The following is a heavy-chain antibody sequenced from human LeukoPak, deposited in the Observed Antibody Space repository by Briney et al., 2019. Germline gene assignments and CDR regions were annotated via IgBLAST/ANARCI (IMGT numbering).Heavy chain of an antibody. CDR1: GFTFSSYT. Sequence: GGSLRLSCAAAGFTFSSYTSEWVRQAPGKGLEWVSSISAVSTYIYYADSVKGGFTITRDNVEKSAYLELSGLTGPDTAIYYCARGGIAGRPVYYYYIDVWGKGTTVTVSS. J-gene: IGHJ6*03. V-gene: IGHV3-21*01. D-gene: IGHD6-6*01. CDR2: ISAVSTYI. CDR3: ARGGIAGRPVYYYYIDV.